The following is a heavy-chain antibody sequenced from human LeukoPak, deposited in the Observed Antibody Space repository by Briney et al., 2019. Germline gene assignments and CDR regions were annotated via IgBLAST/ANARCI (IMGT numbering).Heavy chain of an antibody. CDR1: GGSISSYY. Sequence: AETLSLTCTVSGGSISSYYWSWIRQHPGKGLEWIGYIYYSGSTNYNPSLKSRVTISVDTSKNQFSLKLSSVTAADTAVYYCARGYPSDAFDIWGQGTMVTVSS. D-gene: IGHD1-1*01. V-gene: IGHV4-59*01. J-gene: IGHJ3*02. CDR2: IYYSGST. CDR3: ARGYPSDAFDI.